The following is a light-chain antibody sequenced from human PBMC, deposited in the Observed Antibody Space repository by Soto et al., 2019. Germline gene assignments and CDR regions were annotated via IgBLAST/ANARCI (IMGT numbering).Light chain of an antibody. V-gene: IGKV3-20*01. Sequence: VLTQSPGTLSLSPGDSAALSCRASQSVSGSYVAWYQQKPGQAPRLLIYGASNRATGIQDRFSGSGSGTEFTLTIRRLEPEDFAVYYCKQYGSSGTCGQGTQVDIK. CDR1: QSVSGSY. CDR2: GAS. J-gene: IGKJ1*01. CDR3: KQYGSSGT.